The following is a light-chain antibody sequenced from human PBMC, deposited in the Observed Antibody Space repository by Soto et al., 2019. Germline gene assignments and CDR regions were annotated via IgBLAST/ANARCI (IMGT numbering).Light chain of an antibody. CDR3: LSYGGSNNYV. J-gene: IGLJ1*01. CDR1: SSDVGGYHY. CDR2: EVE. V-gene: IGLV2-8*01. Sequence: QSVLTQPPSASESPGQSVTISCTGTSSDVGGYHYVSWYQSHPGRAPKLLIYEVEKRPPVVPGRFSGSKSGNTASLTVSGLQADDEADYYCLSYGGSNNYVFGTGTKVTVL.